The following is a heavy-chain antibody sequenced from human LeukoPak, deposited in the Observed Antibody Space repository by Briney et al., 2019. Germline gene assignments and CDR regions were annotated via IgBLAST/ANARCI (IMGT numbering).Heavy chain of an antibody. Sequence: PGRSLRLSCAASGFTFDDYAMHWVRQAPGKGLEWVSGISWNSGSIGYADSVKGRFTISRDNAKNSLYLQMNSLRAEDTALYYCAKDIRFWDWSPPDVFDIWGKGKMVTFSS. D-gene: IGHD3-16*01. CDR3: AKDIRFWDWSPPDVFDI. CDR1: GFTFDDYA. CDR2: ISWNSGSI. J-gene: IGHJ3*02. V-gene: IGHV3-9*01.